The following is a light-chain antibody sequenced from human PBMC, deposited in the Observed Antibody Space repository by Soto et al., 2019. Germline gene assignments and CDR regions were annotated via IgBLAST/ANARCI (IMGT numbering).Light chain of an antibody. CDR2: AAS. CDR1: QAIRND. V-gene: IGKV1-39*01. CDR3: QQSYSTPRM. Sequence: NQVIQSPASLSPSVGDGVIITCRARQAIRNDLGWYQQKPGKAPKLLIYAASSLQSGVPSRLSGSGSGTDFTFTISSLQPEDFVTYYCQQSYSTPRMSGQGTKGE. J-gene: IGKJ1*01.